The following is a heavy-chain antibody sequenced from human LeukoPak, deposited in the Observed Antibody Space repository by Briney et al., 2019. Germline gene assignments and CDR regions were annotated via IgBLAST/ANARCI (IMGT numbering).Heavy chain of an antibody. Sequence: GGSLRLSCAASGFTLSSYWMSWVRQAPGKGLEWVANIKYDGSEKNYVDSVKGRFAISRDNARNSLYLQMNSLRAEDTAVYYCARAIEAAGLFFDYWGRGTLVTVSS. CDR2: IKYDGSEK. J-gene: IGHJ4*02. V-gene: IGHV3-7*04. D-gene: IGHD6-13*01. CDR3: ARAIEAAGLFFDY. CDR1: GFTLSSYW.